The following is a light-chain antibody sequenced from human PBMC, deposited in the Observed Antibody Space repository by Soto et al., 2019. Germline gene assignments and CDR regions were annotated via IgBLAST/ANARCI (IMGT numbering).Light chain of an antibody. CDR2: EGG. CDR1: SSDVGSYNL. CDR3: CTYAGGTTGV. J-gene: IGLJ3*02. Sequence: QSVLTQPASVSGSPGQSITISCTGTSSDVGSYNLVSWYQQHPGKAPKLMIYEGGKRPSGVSDRFSGSKSGNTASLTISGLQAEDEADYYCCTYAGGTTGVFGGGTQLTVL. V-gene: IGLV2-23*01.